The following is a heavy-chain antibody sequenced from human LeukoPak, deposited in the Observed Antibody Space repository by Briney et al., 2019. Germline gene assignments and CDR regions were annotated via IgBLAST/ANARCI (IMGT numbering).Heavy chain of an antibody. D-gene: IGHD6-13*01. CDR2: IYTSGST. Sequence: SETLSLTCTVSGGSISSYYWSWIRQPAGKGLEWIGRIYTSGSTNYNPSLKSRVTMSVDASKNQFSPKLSSVTAADTAVYYCARLTVGAAADNTYYYYMDVWGEGTTVTVSS. CDR3: ARLTVGAAADNTYYYYMDV. CDR1: GGSISSYY. V-gene: IGHV4-4*07. J-gene: IGHJ6*03.